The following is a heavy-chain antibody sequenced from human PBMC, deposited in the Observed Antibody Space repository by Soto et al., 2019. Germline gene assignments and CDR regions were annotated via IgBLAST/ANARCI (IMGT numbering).Heavy chain of an antibody. CDR2: IYSGGST. Sequence: GGSLRLSCAASGFTVSSNYMSWVRQAPGKGLEWVSVIYSGGSTYYADSVKGRFTISRDNSKNTLYLQMNSLRAEDTAVYYCARDHYGDAFDIWGQGTMVTVSS. J-gene: IGHJ3*02. V-gene: IGHV3-53*01. D-gene: IGHD4-17*01. CDR3: ARDHYGDAFDI. CDR1: GFTVSSNY.